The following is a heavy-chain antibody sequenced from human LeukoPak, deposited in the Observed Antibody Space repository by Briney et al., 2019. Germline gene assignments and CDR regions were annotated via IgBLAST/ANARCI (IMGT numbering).Heavy chain of an antibody. CDR2: IWYDGSNK. Sequence: TGGSLRLSCSASGFTFSSYAMHWVRQAPGKGLEWVAVIWYDGSNKYYADSVKGRFTISRDNSKSTLYLQMNSLRAEDTAVYYCARPTYSGSYYWFDYWGQGTLVTVSS. V-gene: IGHV3-33*08. D-gene: IGHD1-26*01. CDR3: ARPTYSGSYYWFDY. J-gene: IGHJ4*02. CDR1: GFTFSSYA.